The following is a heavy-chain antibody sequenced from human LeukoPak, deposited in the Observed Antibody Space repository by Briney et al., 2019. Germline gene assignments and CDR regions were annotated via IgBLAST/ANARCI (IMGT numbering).Heavy chain of an antibody. V-gene: IGHV1-69*05. J-gene: IGHJ5*02. Sequence: ASVKVSCKASGDTFSSYAISWVRQAPGQGLEWMGGIIPIFGTANYAQKFQGRVTITTDESTSTAYMELSSLRSEDTAVYYCARANSGSYSDWFDPWGQGTLVTVSS. CDR2: IIPIFGTA. CDR3: ARANSGSYSDWFDP. D-gene: IGHD1-26*01. CDR1: GDTFSSYA.